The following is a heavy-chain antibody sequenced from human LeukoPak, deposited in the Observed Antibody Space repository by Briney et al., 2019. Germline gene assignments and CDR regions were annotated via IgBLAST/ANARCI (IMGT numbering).Heavy chain of an antibody. CDR1: GFTFSSYA. V-gene: IGHV3-23*01. CDR3: AKDAYGDRRPYMDA. J-gene: IGHJ6*03. D-gene: IGHD4-17*01. CDR2: ISGSGGST. Sequence: GGSLRLSCAASGFTFSSYAMSRVRQAPGKGLEWVSAISGSGGSTYYADSVKGRFTISRDNSKNTLYLQMNSLRAEDTAVYYCAKDAYGDRRPYMDAWGKGTTVTISS.